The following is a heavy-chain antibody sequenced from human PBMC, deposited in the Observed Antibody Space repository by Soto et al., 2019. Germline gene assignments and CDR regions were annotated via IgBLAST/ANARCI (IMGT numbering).Heavy chain of an antibody. CDR2: LYADGST. D-gene: IGHD5-18*01. CDR3: ARTAEGDTPRTHWYFDL. Sequence: EVQLVETGGALIQPGGSLRLSCAASGFPVNATYLSWVRQAPGKGLEWLSVLYADGSTYYIDSVKGRFRISRDSSKNTLYLQMDSLRADDTALYFCARTAEGDTPRTHWYFDLWGRDTLVTVSS. CDR1: GFPVNATY. V-gene: IGHV3-53*02. J-gene: IGHJ2*01.